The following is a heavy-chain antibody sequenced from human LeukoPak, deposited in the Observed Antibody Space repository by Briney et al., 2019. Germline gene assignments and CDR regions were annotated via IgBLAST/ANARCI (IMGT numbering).Heavy chain of an antibody. CDR3: ARDKYSSGWYYYFDY. D-gene: IGHD6-19*01. CDR2: IYSGGST. V-gene: IGHV3-66*01. J-gene: IGHJ4*02. CDR1: GFTVSSNY. Sequence: GGSLRLSCAASGFTVSSNYMSWVRQAPGKGLKWVSVIYSGGSTYYADSVKGRFTISRDNSKNTLYLQMNSLRAEDTAVYYCARDKYSSGWYYYFDYWGQGTLVTVSS.